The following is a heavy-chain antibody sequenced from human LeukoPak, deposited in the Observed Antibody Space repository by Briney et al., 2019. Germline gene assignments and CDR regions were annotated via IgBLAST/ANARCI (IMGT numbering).Heavy chain of an antibody. Sequence: ASVKVSCKASGYTFTGYYMHWVRQAPGQGLEWMGWINPNSGGTNYAQKFQGWVTMTRDTSISTAYMELSRLRSDDTAVYYCARGALRGYDYPQDYYYGMDVWGEGTTVTVSS. CDR1: GYTFTGYY. D-gene: IGHD5-12*01. V-gene: IGHV1-2*04. CDR3: ARGALRGYDYPQDYYYGMDV. J-gene: IGHJ6*04. CDR2: INPNSGGT.